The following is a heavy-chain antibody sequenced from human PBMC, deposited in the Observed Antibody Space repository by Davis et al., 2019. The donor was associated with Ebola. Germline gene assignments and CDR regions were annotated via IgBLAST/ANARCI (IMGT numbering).Heavy chain of an antibody. CDR3: ARGRAMATYGYYYGMDV. D-gene: IGHD5-18*01. Sequence: GSLRLSCAASGFTFSSYAMSWVRQPPGKGLEWIGEINHSGSTNYNPSLKSRVTISVDTSKNQFSLKLSSVTAADTAVYYCARGRAMATYGYYYGMDVWGQGTTVTVSS. CDR1: GFTFSSYA. CDR2: INHSGST. J-gene: IGHJ6*02. V-gene: IGHV4-34*01.